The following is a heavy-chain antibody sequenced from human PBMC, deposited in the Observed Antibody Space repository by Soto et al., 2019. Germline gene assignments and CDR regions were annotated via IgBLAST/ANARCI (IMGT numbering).Heavy chain of an antibody. V-gene: IGHV1-58*02. CDR1: GFTFTTSA. CDR2: IVVGSGNT. J-gene: IGHJ3*02. Sequence: GASVKVSCTASGFTFTTSAMHWVRQARGQRLEWIGWIVVGSGNTSYAQKFQERVTITRDMSTSTAYMELSSLRSEDTAVYYCAAWPTVTPPDDIWGQGTMVT. D-gene: IGHD4-17*01. CDR3: AAWPTVTPPDDI.